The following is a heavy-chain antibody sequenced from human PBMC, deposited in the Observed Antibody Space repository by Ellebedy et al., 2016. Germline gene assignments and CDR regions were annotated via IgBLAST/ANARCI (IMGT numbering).Heavy chain of an antibody. J-gene: IGHJ4*02. CDR1: GYTFTSYG. CDR3: AAANDILTGYPNFDY. Sequence: ASVKVSCKASGYTFTSYGISWVRQAPGQGLEWMGWISAYNGNTNYAQKLQGRVTMTTDTSTSTAYMELSSLRSEDTAVYYCAAANDILTGYPNFDYWGQGTLVTVSS. D-gene: IGHD3-9*01. V-gene: IGHV1-18*04. CDR2: ISAYNGNT.